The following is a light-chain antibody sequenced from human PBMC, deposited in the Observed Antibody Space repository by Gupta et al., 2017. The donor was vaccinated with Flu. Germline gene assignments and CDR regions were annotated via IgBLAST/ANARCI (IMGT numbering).Light chain of an antibody. CDR1: QSVSTY. Sequence: IVLTQSPATLSLSPGERATLSCRASQSVSTYLGWYQQKPGQAPRLLIYDSSNRATGIPARFSGSGSGTDFTLTISSLEPEDFAVYYCQQRSNWYSFGQGTKLEV. V-gene: IGKV3-11*01. CDR3: QQRSNWYS. J-gene: IGKJ2*03. CDR2: DSS.